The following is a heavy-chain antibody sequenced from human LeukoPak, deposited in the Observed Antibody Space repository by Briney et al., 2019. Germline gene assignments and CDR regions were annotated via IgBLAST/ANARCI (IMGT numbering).Heavy chain of an antibody. CDR3: ARDWDF. V-gene: IGHV4-61*09. CDR2: MNTTGST. Sequence: SQTLSLTCTVSGDSISIGSYYWNWLRQPAGKGLEWIGHMNTTGSTKYNPSLKSRVTISVDTSNNQFSLKLSSVTAADTAVYYCARDWDFWGQGTLVTVSS. J-gene: IGHJ4*02. CDR1: GDSISIGSYY.